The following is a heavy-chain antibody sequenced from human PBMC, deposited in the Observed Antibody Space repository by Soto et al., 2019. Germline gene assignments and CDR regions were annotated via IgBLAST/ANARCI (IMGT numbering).Heavy chain of an antibody. CDR3: ARDSGSYWGLDY. V-gene: IGHV3-30-3*01. CDR2: ISYDGSNK. CDR1: GFTFSSYA. J-gene: IGHJ4*02. D-gene: IGHD1-26*01. Sequence: GGSLRLSCAASGFTFSSYAMHWVRQAPGKGLEWVAVISYDGSNKYYADSVKGRFTISRDNSKNTLYLQMNSLRAEDTAVYYCARDSGSYWGLDYWGQGTLVTVSS.